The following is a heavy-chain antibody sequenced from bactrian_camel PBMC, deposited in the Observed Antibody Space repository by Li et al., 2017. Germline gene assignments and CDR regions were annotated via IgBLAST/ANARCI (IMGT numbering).Heavy chain of an antibody. J-gene: IGHJ6*01. Sequence: HVQLVESGGGSVQAGGSLRLACTASTNDRRNFMAWFRQVRGKERAREGVASIDHEGTTNYAHSAKGRFTISKDNAEQILYLQMNNLRSEDTALYYCVARTNCMGTWCSFAYWGQGTQVTVS. CDR2: IDHEGTT. CDR1: TNDRRNF. CDR3: VARTNCMGTWCSFAY. D-gene: IGHD3*01. V-gene: IGHV3S53*01.